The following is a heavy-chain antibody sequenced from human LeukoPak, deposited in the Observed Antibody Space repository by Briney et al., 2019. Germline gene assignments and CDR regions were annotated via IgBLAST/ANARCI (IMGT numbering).Heavy chain of an antibody. Sequence: SETLSLTXTVSGGSISSGSYYWSWIRQPAGKGLEWIGRIYTSGSTNYNPSLKSRVTISVDTSKNQFSLKLSSVTAADTAVYYCAREVQGDAFDIWGQGTMVTVSS. CDR1: GGSISSGSYY. V-gene: IGHV4-61*02. CDR3: AREVQGDAFDI. CDR2: IYTSGST. J-gene: IGHJ3*02.